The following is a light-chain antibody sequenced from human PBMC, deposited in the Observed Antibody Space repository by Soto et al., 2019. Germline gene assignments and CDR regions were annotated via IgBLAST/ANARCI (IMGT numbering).Light chain of an antibody. CDR2: AAS. V-gene: IGKV1-9*01. J-gene: IGKJ3*01. CDR1: QGISSY. Sequence: IQLTQSPSFLSASVGDRVTITCRASQGISSYLAWYQQKPGKAPKLLIYAASTLQSGVPSRFSGSGSGTEFTLTISSLQPEDFATYYCQQLNSYPPPFTFGPGTRWISN. CDR3: QQLNSYPPPFT.